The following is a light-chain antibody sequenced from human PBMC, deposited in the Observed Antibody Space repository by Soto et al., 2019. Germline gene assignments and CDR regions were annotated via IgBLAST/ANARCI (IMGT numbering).Light chain of an antibody. CDR2: GAS. CDR3: QQYYNSVLT. J-gene: IGKJ4*01. CDR1: QSVSSSH. Sequence: EIVLTQSPGTLSLSPGERATLSCGASQSVSSSHFAWYQQKPGQAPRLLIYGASSRATGIPHRFSGSGSGTDFTLTISSLQPEDSASYYCQQYYNSVLTFGGGTKVDIK. V-gene: IGKV3-20*01.